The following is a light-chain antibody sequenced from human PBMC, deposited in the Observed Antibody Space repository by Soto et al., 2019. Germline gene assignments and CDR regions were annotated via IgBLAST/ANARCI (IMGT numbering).Light chain of an antibody. CDR2: AAS. CDR1: QTISSW. Sequence: AIQMTQSPYTLSASAGDRVAITSRASQTISSWLAWYQQKPGKAPKLLIYAASTLQSGVPSRFSGSGSGTDFTLTISCLQSEDFATYYCQQYYSYPRTFGQGTKVDI. CDR3: QQYYSYPRT. J-gene: IGKJ1*01. V-gene: IGKV1-8*01.